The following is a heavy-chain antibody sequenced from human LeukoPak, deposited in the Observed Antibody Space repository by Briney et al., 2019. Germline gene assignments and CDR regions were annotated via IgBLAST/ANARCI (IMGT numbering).Heavy chain of an antibody. CDR2: ISSSSSYI. CDR1: GFTFSSYS. CDR3: ARGPLRPKTGDRYYYYYYMDV. Sequence: GGSLRLSCAASGFTFSSYSMNWVRQAPGKGLEWVSSISSSSSYIYYADSVKGRFTISRDNAKNSLYLQMNSLRAEDTAVYYCARGPLRPKTGDRYYYYYYMDVWGKGTTVTVSS. V-gene: IGHV3-21*01. J-gene: IGHJ6*03. D-gene: IGHD7-27*01.